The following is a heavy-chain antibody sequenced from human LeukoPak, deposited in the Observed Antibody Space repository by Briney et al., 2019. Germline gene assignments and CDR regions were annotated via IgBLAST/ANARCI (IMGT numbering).Heavy chain of an antibody. D-gene: IGHD3-22*01. J-gene: IGHJ1*01. Sequence: GGSLRLSCAASGFTFSSYSMNWVRQAPGKGLEWVSYISSSSSTIYYADSVKGRFTISRDNAKNSLYLQMNSLRAEDTAVYYCARDFGTEYYDSWGQGTLVTVSS. CDR2: ISSSSSTI. CDR3: ARDFGTEYYDS. CDR1: GFTFSSYS. V-gene: IGHV3-48*01.